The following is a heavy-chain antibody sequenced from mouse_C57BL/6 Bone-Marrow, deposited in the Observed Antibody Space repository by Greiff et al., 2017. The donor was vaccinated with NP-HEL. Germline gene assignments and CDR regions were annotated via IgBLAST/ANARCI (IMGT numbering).Heavy chain of an antibody. D-gene: IGHD1-1*01. CDR2: IGHDSGGT. CDR1: GYTFTSYG. Sequence: QVQLQQPGAELVKPGASVKLSCKASGYTFTSYGMHWVRQRPGRGLEWMGRIGHDSGGTKYNEKLKSKATLSVDKANSKAYMQISSLTSEDSAVYYCARPEYNGSSYWFAFWGQGTLVTVSA. J-gene: IGHJ3*01. CDR3: ARPEYNGSSYWFAF. V-gene: IGHV1-72*01.